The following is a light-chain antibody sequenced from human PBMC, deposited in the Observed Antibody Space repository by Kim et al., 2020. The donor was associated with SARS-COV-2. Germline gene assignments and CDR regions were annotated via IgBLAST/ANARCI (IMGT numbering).Light chain of an antibody. Sequence: EIVLTQSPGTLSLSPGERVTLSCRASQSVSSVYFAWYQQKPGQAPRLLIYGVSTRATGIPDRFSGSGSGTDFTLTISRLEPEDSAVYYCQQYGSSPRTCGQGTKLEI. CDR2: GVS. CDR3: QQYGSSPRT. J-gene: IGKJ2*01. V-gene: IGKV3-20*01. CDR1: QSVSSVY.